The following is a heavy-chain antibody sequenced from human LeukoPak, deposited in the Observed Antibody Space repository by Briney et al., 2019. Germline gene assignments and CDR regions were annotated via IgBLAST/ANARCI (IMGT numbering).Heavy chain of an antibody. D-gene: IGHD3-10*01. CDR3: ARDPSLLWFCQEAMLDP. J-gene: IGHJ5*02. CDR2: IIPIFGIA. V-gene: IGHV1-69*04. Sequence: SVHVSCTAPRLTFSRYAISWARQAPVQGLEWMGRIIPIFGIANYAPKFQGRVAITADKSTSTAYMELSSLRSEDTAVYYCARDPSLLWFCQEAMLDPWGQGTLVTVSS. CDR1: RLTFSRYA.